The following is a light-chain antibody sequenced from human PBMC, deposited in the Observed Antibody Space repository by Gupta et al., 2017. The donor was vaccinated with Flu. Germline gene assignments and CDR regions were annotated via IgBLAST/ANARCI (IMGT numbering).Light chain of an antibody. V-gene: IGKV4-1*01. CDR3: QQEDSAPKT. CDR1: RSVLYSSNSKNY. Sequence: DIVMTQSPDSLAVSLGERATINCKSSRSVLYSSNSKNYLAWYQQKPGQPPKLLIYWASTRESRVPDRFSGSGSGTDFTLTISSLQAEDVAVYYCQQEDSAPKTFGQGTKVEIK. J-gene: IGKJ1*01. CDR2: WAS.